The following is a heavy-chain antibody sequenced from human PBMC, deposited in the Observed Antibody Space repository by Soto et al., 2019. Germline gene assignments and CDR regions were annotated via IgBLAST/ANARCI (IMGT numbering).Heavy chain of an antibody. CDR1: GYTFTSYY. CDR2: INPSGGST. V-gene: IGHV1-46*01. Sequence: GASVKVSCKASGYTFTSYYMHWVRQAPGQGLEWMGIINPSGGSTSYAQKFQGRVTISADKSTKTGYMELSSLTSEDTAVYYCARSSTTYYYQSSPYWPDKELDIWGQGTLVTVSS. J-gene: IGHJ4*02. CDR3: ARSSTTYYYQSSPYWPDKELDI. D-gene: IGHD3-22*01.